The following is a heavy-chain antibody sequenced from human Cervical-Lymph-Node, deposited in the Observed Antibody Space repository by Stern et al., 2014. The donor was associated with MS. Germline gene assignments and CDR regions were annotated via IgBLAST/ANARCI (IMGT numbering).Heavy chain of an antibody. D-gene: IGHD6-19*01. Sequence: DQLVESGAEVKKPGASVKVSCKTSGYTFTSYGLSWVRQAPGQGLEWMGWISPHNGNTHYAPTLQGRVTMTIDTSTTTAYMELRSLRSDDTAVYYCVRKGYASGWYGYFDYWGQGTLVTVSS. CDR2: ISPHNGNT. J-gene: IGHJ4*02. V-gene: IGHV1-18*01. CDR1: GYTFTSYG. CDR3: VRKGYASGWYGYFDY.